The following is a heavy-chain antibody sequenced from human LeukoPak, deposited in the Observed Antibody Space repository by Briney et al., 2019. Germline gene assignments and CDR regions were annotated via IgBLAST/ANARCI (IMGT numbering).Heavy chain of an antibody. CDR3: ASDRGVPAADYYYYYYMDV. Sequence: PGGSLRLSCAASGFIFSYYGLHWVRHAPGKGLEWVALISHDGSNKNYADSVKGRFTISRDNSKNTLYLQMNSLRAEDTAVYYCASDRGVPAADYYYYYYMDVWGKGTTVTVS. J-gene: IGHJ6*03. V-gene: IGHV3-30*03. D-gene: IGHD2-2*01. CDR2: ISHDGSNK. CDR1: GFIFSYYG.